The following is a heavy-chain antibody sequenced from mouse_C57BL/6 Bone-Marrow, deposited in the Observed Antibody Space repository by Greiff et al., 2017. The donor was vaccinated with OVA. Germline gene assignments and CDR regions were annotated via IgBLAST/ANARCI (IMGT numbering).Heavy chain of an antibody. J-gene: IGHJ3*01. V-gene: IGHV1-74*01. CDR3: AIWTVGPWFAY. D-gene: IGHD1-1*01. CDR1: GYTFTSYW. Sequence: VQLQESGAELVKPGASVKLSCKASGYTFTSYWMHWVKQRPGQGLEWIGMIHPSDSDTNYNQKFKGKATLTVDKSSSTAYMQLSSLTSEDSAVYYCAIWTVGPWFAYWGQGTLVTVSA. CDR2: IHPSDSDT.